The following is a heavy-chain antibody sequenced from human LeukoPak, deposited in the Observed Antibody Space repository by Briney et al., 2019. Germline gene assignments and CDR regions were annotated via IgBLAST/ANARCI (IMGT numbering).Heavy chain of an antibody. Sequence: SVKVSCKASGGTFSSYAMSWVRQAPGQGLEWMGGIIPIFGTANYAQKFQGRVTITADESTSTAYMELSSLRSEDTAVYYCARDFVSDGWFDPWGQGTLVTVSS. CDR3: ARDFVSDGWFDP. J-gene: IGHJ5*02. V-gene: IGHV1-69*13. CDR1: GGTFSSYA. D-gene: IGHD5/OR15-5a*01. CDR2: IIPIFGTA.